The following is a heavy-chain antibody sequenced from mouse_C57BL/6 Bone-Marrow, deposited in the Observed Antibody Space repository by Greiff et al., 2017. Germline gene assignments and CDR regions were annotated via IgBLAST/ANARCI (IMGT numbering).Heavy chain of an antibody. Sequence: EVMLVESGGGLVKPGGSLKLSCAASGFTFSSYAMSWVRQTPEKRLEWVATISDGGSYTYYPDNVKGRFTISRDNAKNNLYLQMSHLKSEDTAMYYCARAYWGQGTTLTVSS. CDR3: ARAY. J-gene: IGHJ2*01. CDR1: GFTFSSYA. V-gene: IGHV5-4*03. CDR2: ISDGGSYT.